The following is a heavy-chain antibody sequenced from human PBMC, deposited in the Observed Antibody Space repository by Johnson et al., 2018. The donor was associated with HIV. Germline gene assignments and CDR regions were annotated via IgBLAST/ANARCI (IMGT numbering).Heavy chain of an antibody. CDR3: VRDLPYCSGGFCQTDGFDI. J-gene: IGHJ3*02. CDR2: INHDGSEK. Sequence: VQLVESGGGVVRPGGSRRLSCAASGFMFGTYWMSWVRQGPGKGLEWVGNINHDGSEKYYVGSVKGRFTISRDNTKNSLYLQMNSRRVEDTAVYYCVRDLPYCSGGFCQTDGFDIWGQGTMVTASS. V-gene: IGHV3-7*05. CDR1: GFMFGTYW. D-gene: IGHD2-15*01.